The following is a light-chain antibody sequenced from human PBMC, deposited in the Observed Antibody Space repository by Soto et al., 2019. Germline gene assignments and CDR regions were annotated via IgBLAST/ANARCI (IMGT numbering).Light chain of an antibody. CDR3: QQYDNSPLYT. CDR2: GAS. J-gene: IGKJ2*01. Sequence: EIVLTQSPGTLSLSPGDRATLSCRASQSFNSNYLAWYQQKPGQAPRLLIYGASSRAAGIPDRFGGSGSGTDFTLTISRLEPEDFAVYYCQQYDNSPLYTFGQATKLEIK. V-gene: IGKV3-20*01. CDR1: QSFNSNY.